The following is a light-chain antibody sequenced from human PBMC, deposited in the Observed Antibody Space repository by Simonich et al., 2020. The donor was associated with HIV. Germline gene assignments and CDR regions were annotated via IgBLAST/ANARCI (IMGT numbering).Light chain of an antibody. CDR2: LAS. J-gene: IGKJ4*01. V-gene: IGKV4-1*01. CDR1: QSVLYSSNNKNY. CDR3: QQYYSTPLT. Sequence: DIVMTQSPDSLAVSLGERATINCKSSQSVLYSSNNKNYLAWYQQKPGQPPKLLIYLASTRESGVPDRFSGSGSGTDFTLTISSLQAEDVAVYYCQQYYSTPLTFAGGTKVEIK.